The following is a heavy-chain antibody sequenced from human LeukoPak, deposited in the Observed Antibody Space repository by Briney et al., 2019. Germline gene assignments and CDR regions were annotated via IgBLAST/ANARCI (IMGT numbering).Heavy chain of an antibody. J-gene: IGHJ4*02. CDR3: ARDTMVRGESDY. CDR1: GFTFSNYW. CDR2: IKHDGSEK. Sequence: GGSLRLSCAASGFTFSNYWMTWVRQAPGKGLEWVANIKHDGSEKYYVDAVKGRFTISRDNAKTSLFLQMNSLRAEDTAVYYCARDTMVRGESDYWGQGTLVTVSS. V-gene: IGHV3-7*01. D-gene: IGHD3-10*01.